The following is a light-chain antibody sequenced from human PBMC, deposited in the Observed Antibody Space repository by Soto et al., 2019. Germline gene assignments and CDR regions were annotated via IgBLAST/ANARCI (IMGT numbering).Light chain of an antibody. V-gene: IGKV1-39*01. CDR3: QQSYSTPYT. CDR2: AAS. Sequence: DIQMTQSPSSLSASVGDRVTITCRASQSINSNLNWYQQKPGKAPKLLIYAASSLQSGVPSRFSGSGSGTDFTLTISSLQPEDFATYYCQQSYSTPYTFGQGTKLEIK. CDR1: QSINSN. J-gene: IGKJ2*01.